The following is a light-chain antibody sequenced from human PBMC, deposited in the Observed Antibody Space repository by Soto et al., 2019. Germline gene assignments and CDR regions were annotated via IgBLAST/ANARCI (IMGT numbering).Light chain of an antibody. CDR2: WAS. CDR1: HSVLYSSNNKNY. J-gene: IGKJ1*01. V-gene: IGKV4-1*01. Sequence: DIVMTQSPDSLAVSLGERATINCKSSHSVLYSSNNKNYLAWYQQKPGQPPKLLIYWASTRATGIPARFSGSGSGTEFTLTISSLQSEDFAVYYCQQYNNWPPLTFGQGTKVDIK. CDR3: QQYNNWPPLT.